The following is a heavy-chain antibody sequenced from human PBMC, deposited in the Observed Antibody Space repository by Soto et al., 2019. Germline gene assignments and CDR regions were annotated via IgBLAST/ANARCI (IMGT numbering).Heavy chain of an antibody. J-gene: IGHJ4*01. CDR2: VSYDGSNQ. D-gene: IGHD6-13*01. CDR3: ARGSAWSIAAAGSLHY. Sequence: QVQLVESGGGVVQPGRSLRLSCAASGFTFSTYVMHWVRQAAGKGLEWVGVVSYDGSNQHYADSVKGRITISRDNSKNTLSLQMNSLRPEDTAVYYCARGSAWSIAAAGSLHYWGQGTLVTVSS. CDR1: GFTFSTYV. V-gene: IGHV3-30-3*01.